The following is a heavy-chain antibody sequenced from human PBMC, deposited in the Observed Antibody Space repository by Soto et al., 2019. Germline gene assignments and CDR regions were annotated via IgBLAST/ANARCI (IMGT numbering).Heavy chain of an antibody. V-gene: IGHV3-30*18. D-gene: IGHD2-21*02. J-gene: IGHJ4*02. CDR1: GFTFSSYG. Sequence: VGSLRLSCAASGFTFSSYGMHWARQAPGKGLEWVAVISYDGSNKYYADSVKGRFTISRDNSKNTLYLQMNSLRAEDTAVYYCAKNAWMVTAPLDYWGQGTLVTVSS. CDR2: ISYDGSNK. CDR3: AKNAWMVTAPLDY.